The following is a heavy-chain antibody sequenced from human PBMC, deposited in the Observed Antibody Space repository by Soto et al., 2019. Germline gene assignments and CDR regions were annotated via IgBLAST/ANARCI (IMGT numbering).Heavy chain of an antibody. CDR1: GGSISSSSYY. V-gene: IGHV4-39*01. CDR2: IYYSGST. Sequence: QLQLQESGPGLVKPSETLSLTCTVSGGSISSSSYYWGWIRQPPGKGLEWIGSIYYSGSTYYNPSLKSRVTISVDTSKNQFSLKLSSVTAADTAVYYCARRVGYCSSTSCFNFWFDPWGQGTLVTVSS. D-gene: IGHD2-2*01. J-gene: IGHJ5*02. CDR3: ARRVGYCSSTSCFNFWFDP.